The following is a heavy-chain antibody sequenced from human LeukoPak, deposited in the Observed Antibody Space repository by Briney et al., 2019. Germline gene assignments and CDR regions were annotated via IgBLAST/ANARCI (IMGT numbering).Heavy chain of an antibody. Sequence: GGSLRLSCAASGFTFSSYEMNWVRQAPGKGLEWVSYISSSGSTIYYADSVKGRFTISRDNSKNTLYLQMNSLGAEDTAVYYCAKWGCSGGSCYPFDYWGQGTLVTVSS. D-gene: IGHD2-15*01. CDR1: GFTFSSYE. J-gene: IGHJ4*02. CDR3: AKWGCSGGSCYPFDY. CDR2: ISSSGSTI. V-gene: IGHV3-48*03.